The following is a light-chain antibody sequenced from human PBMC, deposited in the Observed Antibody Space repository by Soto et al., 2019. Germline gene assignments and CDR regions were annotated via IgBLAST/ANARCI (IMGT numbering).Light chain of an antibody. CDR1: STDIGAYDY. CDR2: DVK. V-gene: IGLV2-14*03. J-gene: IGLJ2*01. CDR3: ASSTESGTLL. Sequence: QSALAQPASVSGSPGHSITITCTGTSTDIGAYDYVSWYQQHPGSAPKLVIFDVKNRPSGTSSRFSGSKSGNTASLTISGLQTDDEDDYYCASSTESGTLLFGVGTKLTVL.